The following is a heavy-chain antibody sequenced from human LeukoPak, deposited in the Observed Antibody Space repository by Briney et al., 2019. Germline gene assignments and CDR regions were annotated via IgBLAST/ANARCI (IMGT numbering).Heavy chain of an antibody. V-gene: IGHV5-51*01. J-gene: IGHJ4*02. CDR2: IYPGDSDT. CDR1: GFNFTTYW. Sequence: GESLKISCKGSGFNFTTYWIGWVRQMPGKGLEWMGIIYPGDSDTRYSPSFQGQVTISADKSINTAYLQWSSLKASDTAMYYCARVLTTLTGIDSWGQGTLVTVSS. CDR3: ARVLTTLTGIDS. D-gene: IGHD3-10*01.